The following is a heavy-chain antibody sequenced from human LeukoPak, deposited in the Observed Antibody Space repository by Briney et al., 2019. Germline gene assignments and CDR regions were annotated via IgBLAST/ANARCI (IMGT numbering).Heavy chain of an antibody. CDR1: GYSISSGYY. CDR2: IYHSGST. V-gene: IGHV4-38-2*02. Sequence: KPSETLSLTCTVSGYSISSGYYWGWIRQPPGKGLEWIGSIYHSGSTYYNPSLKSRVTISVDTSKNQFFLKLGSVTAADTAVYYCARVEAIVLMVYAINNNWFDPWGQGTLVTVSS. D-gene: IGHD2-8*01. CDR3: ARVEAIVLMVYAINNNWFDP. J-gene: IGHJ5*02.